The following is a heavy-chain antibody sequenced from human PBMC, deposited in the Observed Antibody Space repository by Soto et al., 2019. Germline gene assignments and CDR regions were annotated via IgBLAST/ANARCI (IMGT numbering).Heavy chain of an antibody. V-gene: IGHV3-23*01. CDR3: QAEDGIRDSVPVSAFLLNRSSDL. D-gene: IGHD3-9*01. Sequence: EKGLEWVSAISGIGGNPYYADSVKARFTVSRDNSKNTLYLQMNSLRADDTAVFFFQAEDGIRDSVPVSAFLLNRSSDL. J-gene: IGHJ2*01. CDR2: ISGIGGNP.